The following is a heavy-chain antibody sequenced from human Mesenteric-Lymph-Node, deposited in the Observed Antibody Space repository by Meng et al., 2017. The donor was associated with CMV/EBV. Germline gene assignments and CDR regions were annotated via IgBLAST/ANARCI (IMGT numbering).Heavy chain of an antibody. J-gene: IGHJ6*02. D-gene: IGHD2/OR15-2a*01. Sequence: GESLKISCAASGFTFSNHWMHWVRQDPGKGLVWVACISTDGTGISYADSVKGRFTISRDNAKNTVYLQMNSLRVEDTAVFYCARDSATLSYYYGMDVWGQGTTVTVSS. CDR1: GFTFSNHW. CDR2: ISTDGTGI. CDR3: ARDSATLSYYYGMDV. V-gene: IGHV3-74*01.